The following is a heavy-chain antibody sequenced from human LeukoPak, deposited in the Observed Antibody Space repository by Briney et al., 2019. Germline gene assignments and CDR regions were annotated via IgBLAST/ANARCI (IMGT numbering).Heavy chain of an antibody. CDR2: ISGSGGST. J-gene: IGHJ4*02. D-gene: IGHD4-17*01. CDR1: GFTFSSYA. Sequence: PGGSLRLSCAASGFTFSSYAMSWVRQAPGKGLEWVSAISGSGGSTYYADSVKGRFTISRDNSKNTLYLQMNSLRAEDTAVYYCANLVTTPTILRHFDYWGQGTLVTVSS. V-gene: IGHV3-23*01. CDR3: ANLVTTPTILRHFDY.